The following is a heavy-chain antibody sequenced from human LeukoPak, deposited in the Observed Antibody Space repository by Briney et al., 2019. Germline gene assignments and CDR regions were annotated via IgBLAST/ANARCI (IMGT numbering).Heavy chain of an antibody. CDR3: ARDPLASHCGGDCYA. Sequence: GASVTVSCKASGYTFTSYAISWVRQAPGQGLEWMGRIIPILGIANYAQKFQGRVTITADKSTSTAYMELSSLRSEDTAVYYCARDPLASHCGGDCYAWGQGTLVTVSS. D-gene: IGHD2-21*02. CDR2: IIPILGIA. J-gene: IGHJ5*02. V-gene: IGHV1-69*04. CDR1: GYTFTSYA.